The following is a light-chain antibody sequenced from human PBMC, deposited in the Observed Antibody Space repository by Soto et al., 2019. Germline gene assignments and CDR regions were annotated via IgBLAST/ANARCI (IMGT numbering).Light chain of an antibody. J-gene: IGKJ3*01. CDR1: LTIGDS. CDR3: QQGNSFPFT. Sequence: DIRMTQSPSSLSASVGDRVTITCRASLTIGDSLSWFQQKVGKPPTLLIYGASALQSGVPARFSGSGSGTDFTLTISNMQREDFATYYCQQGNSFPFTFGPGTKVDIK. V-gene: IGKV1-39*01. CDR2: GAS.